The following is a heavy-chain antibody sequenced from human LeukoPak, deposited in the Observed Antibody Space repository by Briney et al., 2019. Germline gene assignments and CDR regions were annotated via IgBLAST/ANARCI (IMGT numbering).Heavy chain of an antibody. J-gene: IGHJ4*02. D-gene: IGHD3-9*01. CDR3: ARVGGYDILTGYYPLPFDY. V-gene: IGHV4-38-2*01. CDR1: VYFISSGYY. Sequence: PSETLALTCAVSVYFISSGYYWGWIRQPPGKGLEWIGRIYHSGSTYYNPSLKSRVTISVDTSKNQFSLKLSSVTATDTAVYYCARVGGYDILTGYYPLPFDYWGQGTLVTVSS. CDR2: IYHSGST.